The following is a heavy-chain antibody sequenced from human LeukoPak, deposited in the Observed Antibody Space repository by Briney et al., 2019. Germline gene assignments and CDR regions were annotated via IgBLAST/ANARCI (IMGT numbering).Heavy chain of an antibody. V-gene: IGHV1-24*01. CDR3: ATARSAGVVRGVIRYFDY. Sequence: ASVKVSCKVSGYTLTQLSMHWVRQAPGNGLEXXXXXXXEDGETIYAQXFQGRVTMXEDTSTDTAYMELSSLRSEDTAVYYCATARSAGVVRGVIRYFDYWGQGTLVTVSS. CDR1: GYTLTQLS. D-gene: IGHD3-10*01. J-gene: IGHJ4*02. CDR2: XXXEDGET.